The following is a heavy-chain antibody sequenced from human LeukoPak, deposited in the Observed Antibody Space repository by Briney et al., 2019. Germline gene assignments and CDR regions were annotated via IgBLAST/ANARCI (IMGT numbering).Heavy chain of an antibody. CDR3: ARERYSGYDSDFYYYYMDV. V-gene: IGHV3-21*01. D-gene: IGHD5-12*01. CDR2: ISSSSSYI. Sequence: GGSLRLSCAASGFTFSSYEMNWVRQAPGKGLEWVSSISSSSSYIYYADSVKGRFTISRDNAKNSLYLQMNSLRAEDTAVYYCARERYSGYDSDFYYYYMDVWGKGTTVTVSS. J-gene: IGHJ6*03. CDR1: GFTFSSYE.